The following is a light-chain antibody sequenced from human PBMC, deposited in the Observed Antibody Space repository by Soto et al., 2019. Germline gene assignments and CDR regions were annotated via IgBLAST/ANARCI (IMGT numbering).Light chain of an antibody. Sequence: QSALTQPRSVSGSPGQSVTISCTGTSSDVGGYNYVSWYQQHPGKAPKLMIYDVSKRPSRVPDRFSGSKSGNTASLTISGLQADDEADYYCCSYAGSYTYVFGTGTKVTVL. CDR1: SSDVGGYNY. CDR3: CSYAGSYTYV. CDR2: DVS. V-gene: IGLV2-11*01. J-gene: IGLJ1*01.